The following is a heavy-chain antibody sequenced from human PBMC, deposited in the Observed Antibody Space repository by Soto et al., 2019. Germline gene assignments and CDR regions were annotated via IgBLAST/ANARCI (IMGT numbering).Heavy chain of an antibody. V-gene: IGHV4-34*01. J-gene: IGHJ4*02. D-gene: IGHD3-3*01. CDR3: ARVDYDFWSGPKYYFDY. Sequence: SGTLSLTCAVYGGSFSGYYWSWIRQPPGKGLEWIGEINHSGSTNYNPSLKSRVTISVDTSKNQFSLKLSSVTAADTAVYYCARVDYDFWSGPKYYFDYWGQGTLVTVSS. CDR1: GGSFSGYY. CDR2: INHSGST.